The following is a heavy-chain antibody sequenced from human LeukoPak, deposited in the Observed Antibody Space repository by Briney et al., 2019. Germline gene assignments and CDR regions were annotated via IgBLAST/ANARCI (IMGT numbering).Heavy chain of an antibody. CDR3: ARERELGITDY. CDR1: GYTFTGYY. V-gene: IGHV1-2*06. J-gene: IGHJ4*02. CDR2: INPNSGGT. Sequence: GASVKVSCKASGYTFTGYYMHWVRQATGQGLEWMGRINPNSGGTNYAQKFQGRVTMTRDTSISTAYMELSRLRSDDTAVYYCARERELGITDYWGQGTLVTVSS. D-gene: IGHD7-27*01.